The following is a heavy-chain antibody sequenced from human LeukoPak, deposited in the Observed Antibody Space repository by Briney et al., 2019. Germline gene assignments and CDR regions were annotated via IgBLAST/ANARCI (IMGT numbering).Heavy chain of an antibody. CDR3: AREPRGDYYDSSGYHEFDY. J-gene: IGHJ4*02. D-gene: IGHD3-22*01. V-gene: IGHV3-21*01. Sequence: GGSLRLSCAASGFTFSSYSMNWVRQAPGEGLEWVSSISSSSSYIYYADSVKGRFTISRDNAKNSLYLQMNSLRAEDTAVYYCAREPRGDYYDSSGYHEFDYWGQGTLVTVSS. CDR2: ISSSSSYI. CDR1: GFTFSSYS.